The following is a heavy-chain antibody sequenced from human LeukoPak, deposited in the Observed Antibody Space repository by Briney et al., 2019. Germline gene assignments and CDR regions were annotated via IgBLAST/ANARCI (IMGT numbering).Heavy chain of an antibody. V-gene: IGHV1-2*02. CDR3: ARDVVVPAAILANLYYYYHGMDV. J-gene: IGHJ6*02. Sequence: ASVKVSCKASGYTFTGYYMHWVRQAPGQGLEWMGWINPNSGGTNYAQKFQGRVTMTRDTSISTAYMELSRLRSDDTAVYYCARDVVVPAAILANLYYYYHGMDVWGQGTTVTVSS. D-gene: IGHD2-2*02. CDR1: GYTFTGYY. CDR2: INPNSGGT.